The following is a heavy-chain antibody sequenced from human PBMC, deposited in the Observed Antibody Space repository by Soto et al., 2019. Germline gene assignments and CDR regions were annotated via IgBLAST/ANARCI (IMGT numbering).Heavy chain of an antibody. V-gene: IGHV3-11*01. CDR2: VNPEGTSV. CDR1: GFAFSDYY. J-gene: IGHJ4*02. CDR3: ARDRAMATMTFDS. Sequence: GGSLRLSCEASGFAFSDYYMAWIRQRPGEGPQWIAFVNPEGTSVFYPDSVKGRFTIARENARNSLSLHMTSLRVEDTATYYCARDRAMATMTFDSWGQESQVTVSS. D-gene: IGHD2-21*02.